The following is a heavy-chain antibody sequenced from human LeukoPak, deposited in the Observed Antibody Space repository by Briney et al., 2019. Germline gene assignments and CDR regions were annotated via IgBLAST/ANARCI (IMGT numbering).Heavy chain of an antibody. CDR3: ARALCIWGGDCHYFDY. J-gene: IGHJ4*02. D-gene: IGHD2-21*01. V-gene: IGHV3-7*01. CDR1: GFTFSTYW. Sequence: SGGSLRLSCAASGFTFSTYWMTWVRQAPGKGLEWVANIKEEGSEKYYVDSVKGRFTITRDNAKNSLYLQMNSLRAEDTALYYSARALCIWGGDCHYFDYWGQGTLVTVSS. CDR2: IKEEGSEK.